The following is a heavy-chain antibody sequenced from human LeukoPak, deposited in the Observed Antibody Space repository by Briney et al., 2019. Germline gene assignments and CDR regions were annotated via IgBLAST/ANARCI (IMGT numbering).Heavy chain of an antibody. J-gene: IGHJ4*02. CDR3: AKDTRDRAAAASGGYYFDY. Sequence: PGGSLRLSCAASGFTFSSYAMNWVRQAPGKGLEWVSGINDNGGRTYYAESVKGRFTISRDNSKNTLYLQMNSLRAEDTALYYCAKDTRDRAAAASGGYYFDYWGQGTLVSVSS. V-gene: IGHV3-23*01. CDR2: INDNGGRT. D-gene: IGHD6-13*01. CDR1: GFTFSSYA.